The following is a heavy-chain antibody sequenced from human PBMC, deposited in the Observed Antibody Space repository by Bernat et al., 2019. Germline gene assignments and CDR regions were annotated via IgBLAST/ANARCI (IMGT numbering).Heavy chain of an antibody. CDR2: INAGNGNT. D-gene: IGHD6-13*01. J-gene: IGHJ6*02. CDR1: GYTFTSYA. Sequence: QVQLVQSGAEVKKPGASVKVSCKASGYTFTSYAMHWVRQAPGQRLERMGWINAGNGNTKYSQKFQGRVTITSETSASTGYMELSSLRSEDTAVYYCARLVAAAGIMDVWGQGTTVTVSS. V-gene: IGHV1-3*01. CDR3: ARLVAAAGIMDV.